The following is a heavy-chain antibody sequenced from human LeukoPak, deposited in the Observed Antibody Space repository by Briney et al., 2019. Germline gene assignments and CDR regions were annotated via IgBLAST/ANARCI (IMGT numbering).Heavy chain of an antibody. J-gene: IGHJ4*02. D-gene: IGHD3-16*01. Sequence: SQTLSLTCAISGDSVSGNTVTWSWIRQSPSRGLEWLGRTYYRSKWYNDYALSVKGRISVNPHTSKNQFSLQLNSVTPEDTAVYYCARGLWPYFDFWGQGTLVTVSS. CDR3: ARGLWPYFDF. CDR2: TYYRSKWYN. V-gene: IGHV6-1*01. CDR1: GDSVSGNTVT.